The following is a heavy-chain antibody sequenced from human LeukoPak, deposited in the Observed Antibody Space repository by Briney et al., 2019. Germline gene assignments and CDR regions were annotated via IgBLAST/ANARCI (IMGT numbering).Heavy chain of an antibody. CDR1: GLTFSTFA. CDR2: ISGSGGST. J-gene: IGHJ5*02. CDR3: AKVGPNGYCSGGSCPNWFDP. V-gene: IGHV3-23*01. Sequence: GGSLRLSCAASGLTFSTFAMIWVRQAPGKGLEWVSAISGSGGSTYYADSVKGRFTISRDNSKNTLYLQMNSLRAEDTAVYYCAKVGPNGYCSGGSCPNWFDPWGQGTLVTVSS. D-gene: IGHD2-15*01.